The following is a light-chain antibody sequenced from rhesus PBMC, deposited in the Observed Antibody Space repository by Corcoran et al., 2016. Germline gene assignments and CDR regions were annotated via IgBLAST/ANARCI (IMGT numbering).Light chain of an antibody. V-gene: IGKV1-22*01. CDR2: KAA. CDR3: QQYSSRPFT. Sequence: DIQMTQSPSSLSAYVGDTVTITCRASQGISSWLAWYQQQPGQALKPLIYKAASLQSGVPSRFRGSGSGTDFTLTISSLQSEDFATYYCQQYSSRPFTFGPGTKLDIK. J-gene: IGKJ3*01. CDR1: QGISSW.